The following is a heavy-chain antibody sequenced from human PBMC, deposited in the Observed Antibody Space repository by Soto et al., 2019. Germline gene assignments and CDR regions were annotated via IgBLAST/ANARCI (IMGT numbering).Heavy chain of an antibody. CDR1: GFTFSSYS. V-gene: IGHV3-21*01. Sequence: LRLSCAASGFTFSSYSMNWVRQAPGKGLEWVSSISSSSSYIYYADSVKGRFTISRDNAKNSLYLQMNSLRAEDTAVYYCARAATVYSSSPNWFDPWGQGTLVTVSS. CDR2: ISSSSSYI. CDR3: ARAATVYSSSPNWFDP. D-gene: IGHD6-6*01. J-gene: IGHJ5*02.